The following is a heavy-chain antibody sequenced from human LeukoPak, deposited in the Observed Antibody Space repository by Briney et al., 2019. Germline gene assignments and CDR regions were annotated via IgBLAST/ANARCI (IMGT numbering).Heavy chain of an antibody. J-gene: IGHJ3*02. CDR3: ARESIAEDAFDI. Sequence: SETLSLTCTVSGGSISSYYWSWIRRPPGKGLEWIGYIYYSGSTNYNPSLKSRVTISVDTSKNQFSLKLSSVTAADTAVYYCARESIAEDAFDIWGQGTMVTVSS. CDR1: GGSISSYY. D-gene: IGHD6-13*01. CDR2: IYYSGST. V-gene: IGHV4-59*01.